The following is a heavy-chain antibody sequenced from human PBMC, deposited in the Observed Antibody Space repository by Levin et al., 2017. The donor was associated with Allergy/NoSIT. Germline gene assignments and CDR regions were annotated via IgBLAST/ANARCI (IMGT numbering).Heavy chain of an antibody. CDR1: GFPFSNAW. D-gene: IGHD3-16*01. CDR2: AKSVSDGGTV. Sequence: PGGSLRLSCAASGFPFSNAWMSWVRQAPGKGLEWVGRAKSVSDGGTVDYAEPVRGRFIISRDDSTNILYLEMKALKTEDSAIYYCYTDFRPGGYWGQGTLVTVSS. CDR3: YTDFRPGGY. J-gene: IGHJ4*02. V-gene: IGHV3-15*01.